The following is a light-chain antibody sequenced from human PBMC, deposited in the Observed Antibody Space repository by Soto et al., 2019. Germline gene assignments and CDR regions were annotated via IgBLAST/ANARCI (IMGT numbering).Light chain of an antibody. Sequence: QSVLTQPPSASGTPGQRVTISCSGSSSNIGSNYVCWYQQLPGTAPKLLIYRDNHQPSGVADRISGSKSGSSASLAISGFRSEDEAEYYCDAWDDSLSGRYVFGTGTKVTVL. CDR3: DAWDDSLSGRYV. V-gene: IGLV1-47*01. CDR2: RDN. CDR1: SSNIGSNY. J-gene: IGLJ1*01.